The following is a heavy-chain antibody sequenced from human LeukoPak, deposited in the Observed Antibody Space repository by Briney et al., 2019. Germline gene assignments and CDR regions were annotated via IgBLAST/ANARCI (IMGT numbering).Heavy chain of an antibody. CDR2: IYYSGST. V-gene: IGHV4-59*01. J-gene: IGHJ4*02. CDR1: GGSISSYY. CDR3: ARGLTAAGASPVAY. D-gene: IGHD6-13*01. Sequence: PSETLPLTCTVSGGSISSYYWSWIRQPPGKGLECIGYIYYSGSTNYNPSLKSRVTMSMDTSKSQFSLRLTSVTAADTAVYYCARGLTAAGASPVAYWGQGALITVSS.